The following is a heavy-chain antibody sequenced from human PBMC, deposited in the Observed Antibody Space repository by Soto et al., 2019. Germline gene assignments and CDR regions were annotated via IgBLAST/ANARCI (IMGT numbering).Heavy chain of an antibody. J-gene: IGHJ4*02. V-gene: IGHV3-7*03. CDR1: GFTFSSYW. D-gene: IGHD3-3*01. Sequence: PGGSLRLSCAASGFTFSSYWMSWVRQAPGKGLEWVANTKLDGSERYYVDYVKGRFTISRDNAKNSLFLQMNSQRAEDTAINSCATVIFRNFITPYFNYLDQGTLVTVSS. CDR2: TKLDGSER. CDR3: ATVIFRNFITPYFNY.